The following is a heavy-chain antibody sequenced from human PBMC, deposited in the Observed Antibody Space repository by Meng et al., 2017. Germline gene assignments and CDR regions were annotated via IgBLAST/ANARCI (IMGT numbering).Heavy chain of an antibody. CDR3: ARDRGAVAGTNFDY. D-gene: IGHD6-19*01. J-gene: IGHJ4*02. CDR2: IYHSGST. V-gene: IGHV4-4*02. Sequence: QVPLQDSGPGLVKPSGTLSLTCAVSGGSISSSNWWSWARQPPWKGLEWIGEIYHSGSTNYNPSLKSRVTISVDKSKNQFSLKLSPVTSADTAVYYCARDRGAVAGTNFDYWGQGTLVTVSS. CDR1: GGSISSSNW.